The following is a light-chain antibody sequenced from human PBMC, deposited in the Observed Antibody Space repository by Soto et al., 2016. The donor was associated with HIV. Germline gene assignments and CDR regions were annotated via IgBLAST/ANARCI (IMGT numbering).Light chain of an antibody. V-gene: IGKV1-9*01. CDR1: QGVSSY. J-gene: IGKJ1*01. Sequence: DIQLTQSPSFVSASVGDRVTITCRASQGVSSYLAWYQQKPGKAPELLIYAASTLQSGVPSRFSGSGSGTEFTLTISSLQPEDFAIYYCQHLNSFLPWTFGQGTKVEIK. CDR3: QHLNSFLPWT. CDR2: AAS.